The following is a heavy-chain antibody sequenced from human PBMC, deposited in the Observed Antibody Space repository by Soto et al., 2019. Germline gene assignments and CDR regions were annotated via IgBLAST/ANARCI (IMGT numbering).Heavy chain of an antibody. V-gene: IGHV3-11*06. D-gene: IGHD3-16*01. CDR1: GFSVGDNY. CDR2: SGSSGGYT. J-gene: IGHJ6*02. Sequence: QVQLVESGGGLVEPGGSLRLSCAASGFSVGDNYMTWIRQAPGKGLEWLSYSGSSGGYTNYADSVKDRFTISRDNAKNSLYLQMDSLRAEDTAVYFCARSSGRRHVFTFDYGLDVWGQGTTVTVSS. CDR3: ARSSGRRHVFTFDYGLDV.